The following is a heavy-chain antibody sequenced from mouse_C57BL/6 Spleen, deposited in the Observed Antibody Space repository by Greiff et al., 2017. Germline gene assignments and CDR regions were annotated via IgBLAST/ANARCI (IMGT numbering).Heavy chain of an antibody. D-gene: IGHD1-1*01. CDR1: GYTFTDYY. CDR2: INPNNGGT. Sequence: EVQLQQSGPELVKPGASVKISCKASGYTFTDYYMNWVKQSHGKSLEWIGDINPNNGGTSYNQKFKGKATLTVDKSSSTAYMELRSLTSEDSAVYYCARSGFITTVVATNNWYVDVWGTGTTVTVSS. J-gene: IGHJ1*03. V-gene: IGHV1-26*01. CDR3: ARSGFITTVVATNNWYVDV.